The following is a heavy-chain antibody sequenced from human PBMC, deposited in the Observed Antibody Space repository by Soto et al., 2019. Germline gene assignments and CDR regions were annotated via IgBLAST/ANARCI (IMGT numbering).Heavy chain of an antibody. CDR1: GGSISSYH. CDR3: ARDGYSGSYLGNWFDP. J-gene: IGHJ5*02. V-gene: IGHV4-59*01. Sequence: KPSETLSLTCTVSGGSISSYHWSWIRQPPGKGLEWIGYIYYSGSTNYNPSLKSRVTISVDTSKNQFSLKLSSVTAADTAVYYCARDGYSGSYLGNWFDPWGQGTLVTVSS. CDR2: IYYSGST. D-gene: IGHD1-26*01.